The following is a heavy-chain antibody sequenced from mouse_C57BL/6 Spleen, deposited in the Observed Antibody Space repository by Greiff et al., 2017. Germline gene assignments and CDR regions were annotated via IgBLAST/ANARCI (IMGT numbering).Heavy chain of an antibody. CDR2: INPNNGGT. CDR3: ASSDGY. J-gene: IGHJ3*02. CDR1: GYTFTDYY. Sequence: EVQLQQSGPELVKPGASVKISCKASGYTFTDYYMNWVKQSHGKSLEWIGDINPNNGGTSYNQKFKGKATLTVDKSSSTAYMELRSLTSADSAVYYCASSDGYWGQGTLVTVSA. V-gene: IGHV1-26*01.